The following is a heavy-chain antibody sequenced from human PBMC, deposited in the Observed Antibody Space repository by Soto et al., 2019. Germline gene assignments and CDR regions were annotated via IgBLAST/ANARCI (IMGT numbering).Heavy chain of an antibody. CDR2: IRSKANSYAT. CDR1: GFTFSGSA. Sequence: QAGGSLRLSCAASGFTFSGSAMHWVRQASGKGLEWVGRIRSKANSYATAYAASVKGRFTISRDDSKNTAYLQMNSLKTEDTAVYYCTRLVEYSSSSPTGIWGQGTMVTVSS. J-gene: IGHJ3*02. D-gene: IGHD6-6*01. V-gene: IGHV3-73*01. CDR3: TRLVEYSSSSPTGI.